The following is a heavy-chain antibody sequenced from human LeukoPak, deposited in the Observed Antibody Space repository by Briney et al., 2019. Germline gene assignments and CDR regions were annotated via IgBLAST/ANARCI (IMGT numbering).Heavy chain of an antibody. CDR2: ISGSSVYT. CDR3: AKGPLAAACLRRRGMVDY. Sequence: GGSLRLSCAASGFTFSSFSMSWIRQAPGKGLEWVSSISGSSVYTYYADSLKGRFTTSRDNAKNSLYLQMNSLSAEDWAVYYCAKGPLAAACLRRRGMVDYWGQGTLVTVSS. D-gene: IGHD6-13*01. J-gene: IGHJ4*02. CDR1: GFTFSSFS. V-gene: IGHV3-21*01.